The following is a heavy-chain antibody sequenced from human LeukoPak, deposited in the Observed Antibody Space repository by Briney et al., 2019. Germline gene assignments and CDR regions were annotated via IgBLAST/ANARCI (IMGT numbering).Heavy chain of an antibody. V-gene: IGHV3-66*01. CDR3: ARGMPPSVVVTAPDY. Sequence: PGGSLRLSCAASGFTVSSNYMSWVRQAPGKGLEWVSVIYSGGSTYYADSVKGRFTISRDNSKNTLYLQMNSLRAEDTAVYYCARGMPPSVVVTAPDYWGQGTLVTVSS. CDR2: IYSGGST. J-gene: IGHJ4*02. CDR1: GFTVSSNY. D-gene: IGHD2-21*02.